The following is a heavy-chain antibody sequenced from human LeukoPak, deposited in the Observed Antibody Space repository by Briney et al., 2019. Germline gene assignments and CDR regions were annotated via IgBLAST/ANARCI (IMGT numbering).Heavy chain of an antibody. Sequence: GGSLRLSCAASGLTVTSNYMSWVRQAPGKGLEWVSVIYSGGSTYYADSVKGRFTISRDNSKNTLYLQMNNLRAEDTAVYYCARVAFRSSSYISGIDYWGQGTLVTVSS. CDR2: IYSGGST. V-gene: IGHV3-53*01. CDR3: ARVAFRSSSYISGIDY. J-gene: IGHJ4*02. CDR1: GLTVTSNY. D-gene: IGHD1-20*01.